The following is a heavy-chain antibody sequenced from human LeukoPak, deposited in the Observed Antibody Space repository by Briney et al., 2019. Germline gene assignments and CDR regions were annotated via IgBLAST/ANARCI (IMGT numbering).Heavy chain of an antibody. CDR2: ITPSSGSA. CDR3: ARGIAPGYFDF. J-gene: IGHJ4*02. CDR1: GDSFSGHP. Sequence: GASVKVSCTASGDSFSGHPVSWVRQAPGQGLQWVGGITPSSGSANYAQSFQGRATITTHESTATAYLDLSDLRSEDTAVYYCARGIAPGYFDFWGQGTLVTVSS. D-gene: IGHD6-13*01. V-gene: IGHV1-69*05.